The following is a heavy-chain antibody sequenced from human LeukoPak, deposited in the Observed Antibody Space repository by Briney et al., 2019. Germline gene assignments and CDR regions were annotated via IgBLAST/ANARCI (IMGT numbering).Heavy chain of an antibody. CDR2: IYHSGST. CDR3: ARLSRDTWDAFDI. Sequence: SETLSLTCAVSGYSISSGYYWGWIRQPPGKGLEWIGSIYHSGSTYYNPSLKSRVTISVDTSKNQFSLKLSSVTAADTAVYYCARLSRDTWDAFDIWGQGTMVTVSS. D-gene: IGHD5-18*01. CDR1: GYSISSGYY. V-gene: IGHV4-38-2*01. J-gene: IGHJ3*02.